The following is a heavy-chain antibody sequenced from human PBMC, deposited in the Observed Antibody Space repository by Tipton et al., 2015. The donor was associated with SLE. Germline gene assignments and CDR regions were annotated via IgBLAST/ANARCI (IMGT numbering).Heavy chain of an antibody. V-gene: IGHV4-38-2*01. J-gene: IGHJ5*02. CDR2: INHSGST. CDR3: ARGTFWSGYYGWFDP. Sequence: TLSLTCAVSGYSLSSGYYWGWMRLPPGKGLEWIGEINHSGSTKYNPSLKSRVTISVDTSKNQFSLKLGSVTAADTAVYYCARGTFWSGYYGWFDPWSQGTLVTVSS. D-gene: IGHD3-3*01. CDR1: GYSLSSGYY.